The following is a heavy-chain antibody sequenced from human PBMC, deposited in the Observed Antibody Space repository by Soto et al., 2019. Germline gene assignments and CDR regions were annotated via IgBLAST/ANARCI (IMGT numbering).Heavy chain of an antibody. Sequence: PGGSLRLSCAASGFTFTSYNMNWVRQAPGKGLEWVSSIGTSSSYKSYAESVKGRFTISRDNAKNSLYLQMNSLRAEDTAVYYCATIDSSGYFSDYWGQGTLVTSPQ. J-gene: IGHJ4*02. CDR1: GFTFTSYN. D-gene: IGHD3-22*01. V-gene: IGHV3-21*01. CDR2: IGTSSSYK. CDR3: ATIDSSGYFSDY.